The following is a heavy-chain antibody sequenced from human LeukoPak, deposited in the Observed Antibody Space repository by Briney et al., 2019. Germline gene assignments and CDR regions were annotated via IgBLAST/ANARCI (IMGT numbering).Heavy chain of an antibody. J-gene: IGHJ4*02. Sequence: SETLSLTCAVYGGSFSGYYWSWIRQPPGKGLEWIGEINHSGSTNYNPSLKSRVTISVDTSKNQFSLKLSSVTAADTAVYYCARDGAVAGTGGGLYWGQGTLVTVSS. CDR3: ARDGAVAGTGGGLY. CDR2: INHSGST. D-gene: IGHD6-19*01. CDR1: GGSFSGYY. V-gene: IGHV4-34*01.